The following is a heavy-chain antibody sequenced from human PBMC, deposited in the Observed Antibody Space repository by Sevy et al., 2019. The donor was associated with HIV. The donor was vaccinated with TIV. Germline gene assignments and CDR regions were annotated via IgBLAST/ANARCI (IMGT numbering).Heavy chain of an antibody. CDR2: IYYNGHI. J-gene: IGHJ4*02. Sequence: LLQPSETLSLTCTVSGGSITSLYWNWIRQPPGKGLEWIENIYYNGHINYNPSLKSRVTLSLDTSKNQFSLRLSSVTAADTAMYYCAGENAWGRGYSWGQGTLVTVSS. D-gene: IGHD1-26*01. CDR1: GGSITSLY. V-gene: IGHV4-59*08. CDR3: AGENAWGRGYS.